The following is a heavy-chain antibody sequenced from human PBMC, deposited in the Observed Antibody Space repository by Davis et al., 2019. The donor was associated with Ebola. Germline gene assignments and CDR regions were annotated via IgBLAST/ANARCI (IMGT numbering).Heavy chain of an antibody. CDR1: GFTFSDHY. Sequence: ESLKISCAASGFTFSDHYMDWVRQAPGKGLEWIGEINHSGSTNYNPSLKSRVTISVDTSKNQFSLKLSSVTAADTAVYYCARDAPPTWNYYYGMDVWGQGTTVTVSS. V-gene: IGHV4-34*01. CDR3: ARDAPPTWNYYYGMDV. J-gene: IGHJ6*02. D-gene: IGHD1-1*01. CDR2: INHSGST.